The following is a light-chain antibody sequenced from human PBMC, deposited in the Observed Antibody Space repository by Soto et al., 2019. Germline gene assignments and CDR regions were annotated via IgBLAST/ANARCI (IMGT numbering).Light chain of an antibody. CDR2: EVV. Sequence: QSALTQPPSASGSPGQSVTISCAGTSNDVGGYNYVSWYQQHPGKAPKLIIYEVVKRPSGVPDRFSGSRSGNTASLTVSGLQAADEADYFCKSYAGSNTYVFGSGTKVTVL. CDR3: KSYAGSNTYV. CDR1: SNDVGGYNY. V-gene: IGLV2-8*01. J-gene: IGLJ1*01.